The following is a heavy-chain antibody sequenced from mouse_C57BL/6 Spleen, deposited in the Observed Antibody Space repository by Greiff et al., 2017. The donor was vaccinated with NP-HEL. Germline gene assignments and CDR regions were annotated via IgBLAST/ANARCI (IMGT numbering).Heavy chain of an antibody. D-gene: IGHD4-1*02. CDR3: ASPTGKDYAMDY. J-gene: IGHJ4*01. V-gene: IGHV2-2*01. CDR2: IWSGGST. Sequence: VQLQQSGPGLVQPSPSLSITCTVSGFSLTSYGVHWVRQSPGKGLEWLGVIWSGGSTAYKAAFLSRLRNSKDKSKSQVFFKMNSLQADETAIYYCASPTGKDYAMDYWGQGTSVTVSS. CDR1: GFSLTSYG.